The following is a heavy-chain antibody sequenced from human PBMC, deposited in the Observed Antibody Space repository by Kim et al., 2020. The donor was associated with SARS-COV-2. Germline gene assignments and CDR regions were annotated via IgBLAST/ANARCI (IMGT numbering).Heavy chain of an antibody. V-gene: IGHV3-9*01. Sequence: GGSLRLSCAASGFTFGDYAMHWVRQAPGKGLEWVSGISWNSGSIGYADSVKGRFTISRDNAKNSLYLQMNSLRAEDTALYYCAKDNGGLPAAIRASGIGYWGQGTLVTVSS. CDR3: AKDNGGLPAAIRASGIGY. CDR2: ISWNSGSI. J-gene: IGHJ4*02. D-gene: IGHD2-2*01. CDR1: GFTFGDYA.